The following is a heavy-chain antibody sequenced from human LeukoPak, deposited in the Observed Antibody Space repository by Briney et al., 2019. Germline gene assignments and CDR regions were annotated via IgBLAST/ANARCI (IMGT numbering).Heavy chain of an antibody. V-gene: IGHV4-59*08. J-gene: IGHJ4*02. CDR2: IYYSGST. Sequence: NPSETLSLTCTVSGGSISSYYWSWIRQPPGKGLEWIGYIYYSGSTNYNPSLKSRVTISVDTSKNQFSLKLSSVTAADTAVYYCARQGEYDILTPWGFDYWGQGTLVTVSS. CDR3: ARQGEYDILTPWGFDY. D-gene: IGHD3-9*01. CDR1: GGSISSYY.